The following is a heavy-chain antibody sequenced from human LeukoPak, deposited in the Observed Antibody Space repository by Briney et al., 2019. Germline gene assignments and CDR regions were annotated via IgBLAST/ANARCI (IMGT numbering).Heavy chain of an antibody. CDR2: INDSGST. V-gene: IGHV4-34*01. D-gene: IGHD2-21*01. J-gene: IGHJ4*02. CDR1: GESFSGYF. Sequence: SETLSLTCAVYGESFSGYFWTWIRQPPGKGLEWIGEINDSGSTNYNPSLKSRVTISVDTSKKQVSLTLRSVTAADTAVYFCARDRGYCGGDCYANDYWGQGTLVIVSS. CDR3: ARDRGYCGGDCYANDY.